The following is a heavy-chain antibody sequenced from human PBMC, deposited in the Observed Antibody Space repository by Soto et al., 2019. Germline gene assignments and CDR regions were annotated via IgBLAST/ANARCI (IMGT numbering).Heavy chain of an antibody. CDR2: IITAFETT. Sequence: QVQLVQSGPEVKKPGSSVKVSCKASGDTFNSYVITWVRQAPGQGLEWLGGIITAFETTSYAQNFRDRLTITADEAATTDHMDLSSLTSDDTAMYYCTRSYGYTFGGSLDNWGQGTLVTVSS. CDR1: GDTFNSYV. D-gene: IGHD5-18*01. CDR3: TRSYGYTFGGSLDN. V-gene: IGHV1-69*01. J-gene: IGHJ4*02.